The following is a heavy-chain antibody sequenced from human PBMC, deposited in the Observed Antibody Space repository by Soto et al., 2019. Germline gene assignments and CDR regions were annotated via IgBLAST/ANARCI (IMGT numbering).Heavy chain of an antibody. CDR3: AREGSSSGWFDP. Sequence: TLSLTCTFSGGSISSGDYYWSWIRQPPGKGLEWIGYIYYSGSTYYNPSLKSRVTISVDTSKNQFSLKLSSVTAADTAVYYWAREGSSSGWFDPGGQGTRVTVPS. D-gene: IGHD6-6*01. CDR1: GGSISSGDYY. CDR2: IYYSGST. J-gene: IGHJ5*02. V-gene: IGHV4-30-4*01.